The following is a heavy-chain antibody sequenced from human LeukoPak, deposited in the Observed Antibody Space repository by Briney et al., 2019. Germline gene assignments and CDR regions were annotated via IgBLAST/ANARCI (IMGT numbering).Heavy chain of an antibody. J-gene: IGHJ4*02. CDR2: VSYDGNDY. V-gene: IGHV3-30*18. D-gene: IGHD6-19*01. Sequence: GGSLRLSCAASGLTFSGYAMNWVRQDPGRGLEWVAAVSYDGNDYYYADSVKGRFTISRDNSKNTLYLQMNSLRAEDTAVYYCAKPTGDTGWYGLFEYWGQGTLVTVSS. CDR3: AKPTGDTGWYGLFEY. CDR1: GLTFSGYA.